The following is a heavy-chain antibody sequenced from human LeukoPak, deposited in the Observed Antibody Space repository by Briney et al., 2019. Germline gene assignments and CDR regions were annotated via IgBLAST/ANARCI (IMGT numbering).Heavy chain of an antibody. CDR1: GGSFSGYY. CDR2: INHSGST. V-gene: IGHV4-34*01. D-gene: IGHD4-11*01. Sequence: PSETLSLTCAVYGGSFSGYYWSWIRQPPGKGLEWIGEINHSGSTNYNPSLKSRVTISVDTSKNQFSLKLSPVTAADTAVYYCARDRGTVTTDGLAAFDIWGQGTMVTVSS. CDR3: ARDRGTVTTDGLAAFDI. J-gene: IGHJ3*02.